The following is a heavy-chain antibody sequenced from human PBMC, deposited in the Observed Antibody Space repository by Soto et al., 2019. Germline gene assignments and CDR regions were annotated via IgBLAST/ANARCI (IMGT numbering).Heavy chain of an antibody. D-gene: IGHD3-9*01. CDR2: ICSSSSTI. CDR1: GFTFSSYS. CDR3: AREIESNYDILTGYYNPYYYGMDV. Sequence: PGGSLRLSCAASGFTFSSYSMNWVRQALGKGLEWVSYICSSSSTIYYTDSVKGRFTISRDNAKNSLYLQMNSLRDEDTAVYYCAREIESNYDILTGYYNPYYYGMDVWGQGTTVTVSS. J-gene: IGHJ6*02. V-gene: IGHV3-48*02.